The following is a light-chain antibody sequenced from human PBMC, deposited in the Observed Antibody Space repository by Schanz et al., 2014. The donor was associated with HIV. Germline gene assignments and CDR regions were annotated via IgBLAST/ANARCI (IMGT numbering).Light chain of an antibody. CDR2: QDT. V-gene: IGLV3-1*01. CDR1: KLGDKY. Sequence: SSELTQSPSVSVSPGQTATITCSGDKLGDKYACWYQQKPGQSPVLVIYQDTKRPSGIPERFSGSNSGNTATLTISGTQGMDEADYYCQTWDSTTGVFGGGTKLTVL. CDR3: QTWDSTTGV. J-gene: IGLJ3*02.